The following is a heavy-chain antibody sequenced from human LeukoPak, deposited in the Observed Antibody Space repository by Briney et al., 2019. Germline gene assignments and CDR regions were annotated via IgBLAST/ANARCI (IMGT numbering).Heavy chain of an antibody. J-gene: IGHJ4*02. D-gene: IGHD6-13*01. CDR3: AKPGISAAGTYFFDN. CDR1: GFTFTSYV. V-gene: IGHV3-23*01. Sequence: QPGGSLGLSFAASGFTFTSYVMSWVRQAPGKGLEWVSTISGSGGSTYYADSVKGRFTMSRDNSKNTLYLQMNSLRADDTAVYYCAKPGISAAGTYFFDNWGQGTLVTVSS. CDR2: ISGSGGST.